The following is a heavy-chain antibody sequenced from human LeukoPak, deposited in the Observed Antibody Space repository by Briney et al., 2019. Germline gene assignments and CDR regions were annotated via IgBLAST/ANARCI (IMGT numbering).Heavy chain of an antibody. Sequence: GESLKISCKGSGYSFTSYWIGWVRQMPGKGLEWMGIIYPGDSDTRYSPSFQGQVTISADKSVRTAYLRWSSLKAPDTAMYYCARPNITSYYDSRGYDAFDVWGQGTMVTVSS. CDR3: ARPNITSYYDSRGYDAFDV. CDR1: GYSFTSYW. CDR2: IYPGDSDT. J-gene: IGHJ3*01. D-gene: IGHD3-22*01. V-gene: IGHV5-51*01.